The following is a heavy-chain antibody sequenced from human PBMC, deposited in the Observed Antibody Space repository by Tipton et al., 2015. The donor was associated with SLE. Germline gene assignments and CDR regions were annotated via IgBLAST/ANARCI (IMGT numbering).Heavy chain of an antibody. CDR3: ARGPLGYEDAFDI. CDR1: GYTFTYRY. Sequence: QLVQSGAEVKKTGSSVKVSCKASGYTFTYRYLHWVRQAPGQALEWMGWITPFNGNTNYAQKFQDRVTITRDRSMSTAYMELSRLRSDDTAVYYCARGPLGYEDAFDIWGQGTMVTVSS. V-gene: IGHV1-45*02. CDR2: ITPFNGNT. J-gene: IGHJ3*02. D-gene: IGHD1-1*01.